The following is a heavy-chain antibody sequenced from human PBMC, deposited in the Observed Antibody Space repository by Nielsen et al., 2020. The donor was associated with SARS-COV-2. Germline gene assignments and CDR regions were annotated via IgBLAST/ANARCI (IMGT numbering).Heavy chain of an antibody. CDR3: ATHGGFGDHYFDY. CDR1: GYTFSRHG. CDR2: ISVYNDKT. J-gene: IGHJ4*02. Sequence: ASVKVSCKASGYTFSRHGISWVRQAPGQGLGWMGWISVYNDKTNYSEKLQGRVAMTKDTSTSTAYMELRSLTSDDTAVYYCATHGGFGDHYFDYWGQGTLVIVSS. V-gene: IGHV1-18*04. D-gene: IGHD4-17*01.